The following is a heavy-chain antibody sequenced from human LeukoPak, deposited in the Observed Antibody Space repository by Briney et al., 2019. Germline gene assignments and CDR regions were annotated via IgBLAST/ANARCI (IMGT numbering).Heavy chain of an antibody. Sequence: GGSLRLSCAASGFTFSSYWMSWVRQAPGKGLEWVANIKQDGSEKYYVDSVKGRFTISRDNAKNSLYLQMNSLRAEDTAVYYCAKAKTGYSYASDAFDIWGQGTMVTVSS. V-gene: IGHV3-7*03. CDR1: GFTFSSYW. D-gene: IGHD5-18*01. CDR2: IKQDGSEK. CDR3: AKAKTGYSYASDAFDI. J-gene: IGHJ3*02.